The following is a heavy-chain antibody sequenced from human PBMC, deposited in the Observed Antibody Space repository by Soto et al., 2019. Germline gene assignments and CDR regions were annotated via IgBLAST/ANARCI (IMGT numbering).Heavy chain of an antibody. J-gene: IGHJ4*02. CDR2: IYYSGST. CDR3: ARFGCGSTRCQSLDY. D-gene: IGHD2-2*01. CDR1: GGSVSNYY. Sequence: SETLSLTCTVSGGSVSNYYWSWIRQPPGKGLEWIGYIYYSGSTTYSPPFNSRVTISIDTSKNQFSLRLSSVTAADTAMYYCARFGCGSTRCQSLDYWGQGTLVTVSS. V-gene: IGHV4-59*08.